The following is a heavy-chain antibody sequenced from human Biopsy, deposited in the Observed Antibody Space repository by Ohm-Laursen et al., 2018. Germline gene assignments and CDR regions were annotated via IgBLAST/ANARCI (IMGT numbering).Heavy chain of an antibody. CDR2: ITQSGST. CDR1: GGSFNGYF. D-gene: IGHD6-13*01. CDR3: ARVPLPGIGAAYQGRFLYGMDV. J-gene: IGHJ6*02. V-gene: IGHV4-34*01. Sequence: SDTLSLTCAVYGGSFNGYFWSWIRQPPGKGLEWIGDITQSGSTNYSPSLKSRVTISVDTAKKQFSLSLRSVTAADTAVYYWARVPLPGIGAAYQGRFLYGMDVWGQGTTVSVSS.